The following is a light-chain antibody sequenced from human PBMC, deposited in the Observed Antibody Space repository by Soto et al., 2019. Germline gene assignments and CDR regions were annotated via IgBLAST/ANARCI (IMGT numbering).Light chain of an antibody. Sequence: DIQMTQSPSTLSASVGDRVTITCRASQSISSWLAWYQQKPGKAHKLLIYDASSLESGVTSRFSGSGSGTAFTLTSSSLQPDDFATYYCQQYNRFTWTFGQGTKVEIK. CDR2: DAS. J-gene: IGKJ1*01. CDR3: QQYNRFTWT. CDR1: QSISSW. V-gene: IGKV1-5*01.